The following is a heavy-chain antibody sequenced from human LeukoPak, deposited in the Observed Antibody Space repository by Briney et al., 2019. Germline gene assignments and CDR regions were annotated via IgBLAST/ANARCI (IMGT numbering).Heavy chain of an antibody. V-gene: IGHV5-51*01. J-gene: IGHJ5*02. Sequence: SGESLKISCKGSGYSFTSYWIGWVRQMPGKGLEWMGIIYPGDSDTRYSPSFQGQVTISADKSISTAYLQWSSLKASDTAMYYCARQKLGYYYGSGSYHNWFDPWGQGTLVTVSS. CDR1: GYSFTSYW. CDR3: ARQKLGYYYGSGSYHNWFDP. D-gene: IGHD3-10*01. CDR2: IYPGDSDT.